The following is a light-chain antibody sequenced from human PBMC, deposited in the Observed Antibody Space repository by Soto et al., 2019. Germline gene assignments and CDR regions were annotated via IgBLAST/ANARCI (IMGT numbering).Light chain of an antibody. Sequence: DIVMTQSPAILSVSLGERATLSCLASQSISDNLAWYQQRSGQAPRLLIYDAYNRATGIPPRFSGSGSGTDFTLTISSLEPEDSAVYYCQQRHMWPITFGQGTRLEIK. J-gene: IGKJ5*01. CDR3: QQRHMWPIT. CDR2: DAY. V-gene: IGKV3-11*01. CDR1: QSISDN.